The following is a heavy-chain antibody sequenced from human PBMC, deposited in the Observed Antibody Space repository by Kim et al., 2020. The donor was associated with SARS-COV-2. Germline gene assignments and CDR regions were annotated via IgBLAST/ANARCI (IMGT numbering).Heavy chain of an antibody. CDR1: GDTLISYA. V-gene: IGHV1-69*13. Sequence: SVKVSCKSPGDTLISYAVTWVRQAPGRGLEWMGEINPILGTAKYAQTFQGRLTITADESTSTSYMELTSLASEDTATYYCGRVDASTRYMRTEYFQYWGQGPIVTLPS. CDR2: INPILGTA. D-gene: IGHD2-2*01. CDR3: GRVDASTRYMRTEYFQY. J-gene: IGHJ1*01.